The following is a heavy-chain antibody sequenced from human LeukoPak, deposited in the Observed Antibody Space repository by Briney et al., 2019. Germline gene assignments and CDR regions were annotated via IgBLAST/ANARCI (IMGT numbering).Heavy chain of an antibody. J-gene: IGHJ6*03. CDR2: MYYSGSP. Sequence: SETLSLTCTVSHGSISSYYWSWIRQPPGKGLEWIGYMYYSGSPNYNPSLKSRVTISVDTSKNQFSLKLSSVIAADTAVYYCARTIGSSGWKTYYYYYMDVWGKGTTVTASS. CDR1: HGSISSYY. V-gene: IGHV4-59*13. CDR3: ARTIGSSGWKTYYYYYMDV. D-gene: IGHD6-19*01.